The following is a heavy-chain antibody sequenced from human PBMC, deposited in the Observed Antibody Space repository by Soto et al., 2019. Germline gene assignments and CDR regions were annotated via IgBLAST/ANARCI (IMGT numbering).Heavy chain of an antibody. D-gene: IGHD6-13*01. J-gene: IGHJ6*02. CDR1: GYSFTSYW. CDR3: ARPMWRGAAAEPYYYYGMDV. V-gene: IGHV5-51*01. CDR2: IYPGDSDT. Sequence: LGESLKISCKGSGYSFTSYWIGWVRQMPGKGLEWMGIIYPGDSDTRYSPSFQGQVTISADKSISTAYLQWSSLKASDTAMYYCARPMWRGAAAEPYYYYGMDVWGQGTTVTVSS.